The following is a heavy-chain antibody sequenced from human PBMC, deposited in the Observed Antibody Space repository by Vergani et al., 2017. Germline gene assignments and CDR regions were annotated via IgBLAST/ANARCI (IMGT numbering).Heavy chain of an antibody. D-gene: IGHD2-2*02. V-gene: IGHV4-34*01. CDR3: ASGTPNEYCSSTSCHRKNYYYMDV. Sequence: QVQLQQWGAGLFKPSETLSLTCAVYCGSFIGYYWSWIRQPPGKGLEWIGEINHSGSTNYNPSLKIRVTISVDTSKNQFYLKLGSVTASYTSVYYCASGTPNEYCSSTSCHRKNYYYMDVWGKGTTVTVAS. CDR2: INHSGST. CDR1: CGSFIGYY. J-gene: IGHJ6*03.